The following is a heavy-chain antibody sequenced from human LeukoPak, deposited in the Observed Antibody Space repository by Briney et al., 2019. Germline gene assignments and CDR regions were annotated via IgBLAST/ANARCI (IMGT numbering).Heavy chain of an antibody. D-gene: IGHD3-16*01. CDR1: GFTVSSNY. V-gene: IGHV3-53*01. CDR3: ARVGGIALGVAFDI. Sequence: GGSLRLSXAASGFTVSSNYMSWVGQAPGKGLEWVSVIYSGGSTYYADSVKGRFTISRDNSKNTLYLQMNSLRAEDTAVYYCARVGGIALGVAFDIWGQGTMVTVSS. J-gene: IGHJ3*02. CDR2: IYSGGST.